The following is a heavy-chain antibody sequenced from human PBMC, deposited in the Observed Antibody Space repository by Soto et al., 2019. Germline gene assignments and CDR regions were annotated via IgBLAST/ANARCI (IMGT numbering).Heavy chain of an antibody. J-gene: IGHJ6*02. CDR2: ISAYNGNT. V-gene: IGHV1-18*01. CDR3: AGAVGYYYAVDD. Sequence: QVQLAQSGAAVKKPGASVKVSCKASGYTFASYGISWVRQAPGQGLEWMGWISAYNGNTNYAQKPQGIVTITTPTSTSTAYMALRSLRSDATAVYDSAGAVGYYYAVDDWGQGTTVTASS. D-gene: IGHD6-19*01. CDR1: GYTFASYG.